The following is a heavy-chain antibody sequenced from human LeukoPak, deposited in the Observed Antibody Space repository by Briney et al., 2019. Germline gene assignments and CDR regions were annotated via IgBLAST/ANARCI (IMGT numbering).Heavy chain of an antibody. CDR2: ISSSGSTI. Sequence: GGSLRLSCAASGFTVSSNFLNWVRQAPGKGLEWVSYISSSGSTIYYADSVKGRFTISRDNAKNSLYLQMNSLRAEDTAVYYCAELGITMIGGVWGKGTTVTISS. J-gene: IGHJ6*04. D-gene: IGHD3-10*02. CDR1: GFTVSSNF. CDR3: AELGITMIGGV. V-gene: IGHV3-48*04.